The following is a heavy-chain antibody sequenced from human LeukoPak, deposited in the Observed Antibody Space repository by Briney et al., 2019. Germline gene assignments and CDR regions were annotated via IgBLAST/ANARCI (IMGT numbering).Heavy chain of an antibody. Sequence: ASVKVSCKASGGTFSSYAISWVRQAPGQGLEWMGRITPIFGTANYAQKFQGRVTITADKSTSTAYMELSSLRSEDTAVYYCARAGGYSGYGDWFDPWGQGTLVTVSS. CDR2: ITPIFGTA. CDR3: ARAGGYSGYGDWFDP. CDR1: GGTFSSYA. V-gene: IGHV1-69*06. D-gene: IGHD5-12*01. J-gene: IGHJ5*02.